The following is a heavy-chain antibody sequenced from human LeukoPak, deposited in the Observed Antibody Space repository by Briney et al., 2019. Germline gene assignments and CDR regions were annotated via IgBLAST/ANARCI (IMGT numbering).Heavy chain of an antibody. V-gene: IGHV4-59*08. CDR2: IYYSGST. J-gene: IGHJ4*02. D-gene: IGHD5-24*01. Sequence: PSETLSLIQTLSGGSISSYNCSGIRQPPGEGLEWLGYIYYSGSTNYNPSLKSRVTISVDTSKNQFSLNLSAVTAADTAVYYCARHGAGYNGRFFYWGQGTLVTVSS. CDR1: GGSISSYN. CDR3: ARHGAGYNGRFFY.